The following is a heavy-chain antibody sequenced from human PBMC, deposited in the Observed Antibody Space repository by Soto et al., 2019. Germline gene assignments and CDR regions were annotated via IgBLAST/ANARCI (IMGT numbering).Heavy chain of an antibody. CDR2: ISYDSTYK. D-gene: IGHD6-6*01. J-gene: IGHJ5*02. Sequence: PXESLRLSCAACGFPFRSYTFHWVRQAPGKGLEWLALISYDSTYKLYADSVRGRFTISRDNSENTLYLQMNSLRSEDTAVYYCARDGSIGRYSSSSDWFDPWGQGTLVTVSS. V-gene: IGHV3-30-3*01. CDR3: ARDGSIGRYSSSSDWFDP. CDR1: GFPFRSYT.